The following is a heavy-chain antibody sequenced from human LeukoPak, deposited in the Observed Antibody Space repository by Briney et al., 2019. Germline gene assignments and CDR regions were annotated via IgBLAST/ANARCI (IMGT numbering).Heavy chain of an antibody. D-gene: IGHD3-10*01. CDR3: ATVISYYGSGGPFDP. CDR1: GYTLTELS. CDR2: FDPEDGET. Sequence: ASVKVSCKVSGYTLTELSMHWVRQAPGKGLEWMGGFDPEDGETIYAQKFQGRVTMTEDTSTDTAYMGLSSLRSEDTAVYYCATVISYYGSGGPFDPWGQGTLVTVSS. J-gene: IGHJ5*02. V-gene: IGHV1-24*01.